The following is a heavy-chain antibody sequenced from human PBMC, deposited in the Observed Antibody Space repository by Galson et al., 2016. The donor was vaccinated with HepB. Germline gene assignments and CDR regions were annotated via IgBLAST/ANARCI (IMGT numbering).Heavy chain of an antibody. Sequence: SLRLSCAASGFTFYNYGMYWVRQAPGKGLEWVGLISYDGTRTDYADSVKGRFTISRDNSKNTLFLQMNTLTSEDTGVYYCAKEMTVQWLQILLDHWGQGTPVTISS. D-gene: IGHD6-19*01. CDR2: ISYDGTRT. CDR1: GFTFYNYG. V-gene: IGHV3-30*18. J-gene: IGHJ4*02. CDR3: AKEMTVQWLQILLDH.